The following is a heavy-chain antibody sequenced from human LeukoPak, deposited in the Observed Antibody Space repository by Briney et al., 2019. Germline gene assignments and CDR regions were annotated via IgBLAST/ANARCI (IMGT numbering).Heavy chain of an antibody. V-gene: IGHV3-74*01. Sequence: GGSLRLSCAASGFTFSNYWMHWVRQAPGKGLVWVSRIYSEGSSTHYADSVKGRFTISRDNAKNTLYLQMNSLRAEDTAVCYCVRDLGSGWSPDYWGQGTLVTVSS. CDR2: IYSEGSST. CDR1: GFTFSNYW. CDR3: VRDLGSGWSPDY. J-gene: IGHJ4*02. D-gene: IGHD6-19*01.